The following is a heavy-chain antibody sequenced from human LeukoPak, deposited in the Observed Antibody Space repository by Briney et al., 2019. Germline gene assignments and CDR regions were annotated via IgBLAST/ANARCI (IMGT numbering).Heavy chain of an antibody. CDR3: AKDRIQLWAIFDY. D-gene: IGHD5-18*01. CDR1: GFTLCSYA. CDR2: ISGSGGST. Sequence: PGRSLRLSCAASGFTLCSYAMRRVRQAPAKGLEWVSAISGSGGSTYYADSVKGGLTISRDNPKTTLDLQLNSLRAEARAVYYCAKDRIQLWAIFDYWGQGTLVTVSS. J-gene: IGHJ4*02. V-gene: IGHV3-23*01.